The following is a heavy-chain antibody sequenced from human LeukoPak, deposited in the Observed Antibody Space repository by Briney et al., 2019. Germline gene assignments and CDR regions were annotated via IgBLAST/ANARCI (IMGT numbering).Heavy chain of an antibody. CDR2: ISYDGSNK. D-gene: IGHD2-2*01. Sequence: GGSLRLSCAASGFTFSSYGMHWVRQVPGKGLEWVAVISYDGSNKYYADSVKGRLTISRDNSKNTLFLQMNSLRAEDTAVYYCAKGGVVVVPAHYFNWFDPWGQGTLVTVSS. J-gene: IGHJ5*02. CDR1: GFTFSSYG. CDR3: AKGGVVVVPAHYFNWFDP. V-gene: IGHV3-30*18.